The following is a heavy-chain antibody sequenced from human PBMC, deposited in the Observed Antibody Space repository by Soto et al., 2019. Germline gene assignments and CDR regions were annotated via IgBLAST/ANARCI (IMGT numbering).Heavy chain of an antibody. CDR2: IYPGDSDT. J-gene: IGHJ5*02. Sequence: GASLKISCKGSGCSFTTYWIGWVRQIPGKGMEWMGIIYPGDSDTRYSPSFQGQVTISADKSISTAYLQWSSLKASDTAMYYCARPLDRRPPYSSDPPGPGPLVTVSS. D-gene: IGHD6-6*01. V-gene: IGHV5-51*01. CDR1: GCSFTTYW. CDR3: ARPLDRRPPYSSDP.